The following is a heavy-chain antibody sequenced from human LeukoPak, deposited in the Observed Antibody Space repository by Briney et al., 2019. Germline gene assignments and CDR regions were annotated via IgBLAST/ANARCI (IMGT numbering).Heavy chain of an antibody. CDR2: VFHSGSS. J-gene: IGHJ4*02. CDR1: GGSISSGGSY. V-gene: IGHV4-31*03. CDR3: AREYCGTTSCLYFDY. D-gene: IGHD2-2*01. Sequence: SQTLSLTCTVSGGSISSGGSYWRWIRQHPGKGLEWIGYVFHSGSSSYNPSLKSRVTISVDTSNNQFSLRLSSVTAADTAVYYCAREYCGTTSCLYFDYWGQGILVTVSS.